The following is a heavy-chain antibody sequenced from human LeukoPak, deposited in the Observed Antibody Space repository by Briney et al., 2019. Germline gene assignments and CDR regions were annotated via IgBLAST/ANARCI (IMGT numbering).Heavy chain of an antibody. Sequence: SETLSLTCTVSGGSIGSSSYYWGWIRQPPGKGLEWIGSIYYSGSTYYNPSLKSRVTISVDTSKNQFSLKLSSVTAADTAVYYCAREGPSAAGWWFDPWGQGTLVTVSS. CDR3: AREGPSAAGWWFDP. D-gene: IGHD6-13*01. J-gene: IGHJ5*02. CDR1: GGSIGSSSYY. V-gene: IGHV4-39*07. CDR2: IYYSGST.